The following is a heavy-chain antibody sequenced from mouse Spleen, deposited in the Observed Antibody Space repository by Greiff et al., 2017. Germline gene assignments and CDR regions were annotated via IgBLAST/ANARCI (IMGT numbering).Heavy chain of an antibody. V-gene: IGHV1-63*02. CDR3: ARSPFITTATWCAY. D-gene: IGHD1-2*01. J-gene: IGHJ3*01. CDR2: IYPGGGYT. Sequence: VHLVESGAELVRPGTSVKISCKASGYTFTNYWLGWVKQRPGHGLEWIGDIYPGGGYTNYNEKFKGKATLTADTSSSTAYMQLSSLTSEDSAVYFCARSPFITTATWCAYWGQGTLVTVSA. CDR1: GYTFTNYW.